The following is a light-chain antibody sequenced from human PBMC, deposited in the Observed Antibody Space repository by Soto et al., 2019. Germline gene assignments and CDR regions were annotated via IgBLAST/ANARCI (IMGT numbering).Light chain of an antibody. CDR1: QSVSNN. CDR2: GAS. Sequence: EIVMTQSPATLSVSPGERATLSCRASQSVSNNLAWYQQKPGQAPRLLIYGASTRATGITARFSGSGSGTEFTLTIGSLQSEDFAVYYCQQYNNWPWAFGQGTKVEIK. J-gene: IGKJ1*01. V-gene: IGKV3-15*01. CDR3: QQYNNWPWA.